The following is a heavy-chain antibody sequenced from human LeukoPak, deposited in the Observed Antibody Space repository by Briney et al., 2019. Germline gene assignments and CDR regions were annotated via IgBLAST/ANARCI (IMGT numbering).Heavy chain of an antibody. CDR3: ARRARIMLGFDY. J-gene: IGHJ4*02. Sequence: SETLSLTCTVSGGSISSSSNYWGWIRQPPGKGLEWIGSIYYSGTTYYNPSLRSRVTISVDTLKNQFSLKLTSVTAADTAVYYCARRARIMLGFDYWGQGILVTVSS. CDR2: IYYSGTT. V-gene: IGHV4-39*01. D-gene: IGHD3-10*02. CDR1: GGSISSSSNY.